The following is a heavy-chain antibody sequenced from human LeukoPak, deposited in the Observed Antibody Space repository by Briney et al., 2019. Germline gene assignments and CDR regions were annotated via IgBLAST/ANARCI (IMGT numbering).Heavy chain of an antibody. V-gene: IGHV4-34*01. D-gene: IGHD6-19*01. J-gene: IGHJ4*02. CDR3: ARASSGWNKDFDY. CDR1: GGSFSGYY. Sequence: SETLSLTCAVYGGSFSGYYWSWIRQPPGKGLEWIGEINRSGSTNYNPSLKSRVTISVDTSKNQFSLKLSSVTAADTAVYYCARASSGWNKDFDYWGQGTLVTVSS. CDR2: INRSGST.